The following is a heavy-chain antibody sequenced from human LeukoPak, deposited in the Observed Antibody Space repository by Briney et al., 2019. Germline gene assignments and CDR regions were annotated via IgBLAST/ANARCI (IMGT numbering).Heavy chain of an antibody. CDR3: ARALDY. CDR1: GGSISGYY. Sequence: SETLSLTCTVSGGSISGYYWSWIRQPPGKGLEWIAYIYYNGISNYNPSLKSRVIISVDSSKNQFSLKLTPVTAADTAVYYCARALDYWGQGTLVTVSS. CDR2: IYYNGIS. V-gene: IGHV4-59*01. J-gene: IGHJ4*02.